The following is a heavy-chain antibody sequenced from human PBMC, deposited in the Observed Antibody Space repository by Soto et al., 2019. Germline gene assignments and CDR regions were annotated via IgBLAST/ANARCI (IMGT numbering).Heavy chain of an antibody. Sequence: QVQLQESGPGLVNPSGTLSLTCSVSCCSVTSNWWSWVRQPPGKVLEWIGEIHHSGSFNYNPSLRSRVTISIENSKIQSSLKMTSVTAAATAVNDCVRNDYYRFDPWGPGTLVTVSS. D-gene: IGHD3-10*01. J-gene: IGHJ5*02. CDR2: IHHSGSF. V-gene: IGHV4-4*02. CDR1: CCSVTSNW. CDR3: VRNDYYRFDP.